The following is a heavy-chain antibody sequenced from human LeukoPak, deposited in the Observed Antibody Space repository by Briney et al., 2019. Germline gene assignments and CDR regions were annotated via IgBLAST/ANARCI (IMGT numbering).Heavy chain of an antibody. J-gene: IGHJ4*02. V-gene: IGHV3-43*02. CDR1: GLNFDDSA. CDR2: ISADGGST. CDR3: AKESGKFDY. Sequence: GGSLRLSCVASGLNFDDSAMHWVRQAPGKGLEWVSLISADGGSTFSADSVKGRFSISRDNSKNSPYLQMNSLRSEDTAMYYCAKESGKFDYWGQGTLVTVSS.